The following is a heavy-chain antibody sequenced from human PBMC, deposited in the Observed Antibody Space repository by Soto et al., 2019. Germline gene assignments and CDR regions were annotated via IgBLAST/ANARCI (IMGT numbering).Heavy chain of an antibody. D-gene: IGHD2-2*01. CDR3: ARGGTSYTVPAAFNAFDI. CDR2: IYYCGST. V-gene: IGHV4-30-4*02. J-gene: IGHJ3*02. Sequence: SETLSLTCTVSGGSIRSGAYYWSWIRKPPGKGLEWIGYIYYCGSTSYNPSLKCRVTISVDTSKNQFSLKLSSVTAADTAVYYCARGGTSYTVPAAFNAFDIWGQGTMIT. CDR1: GGSIRSGAYY.